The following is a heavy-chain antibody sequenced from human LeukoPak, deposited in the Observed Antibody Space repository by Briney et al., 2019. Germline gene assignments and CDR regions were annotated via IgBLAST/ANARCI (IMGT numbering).Heavy chain of an antibody. CDR2: INTDGSGA. Sequence: GGPLPLPGVALGFTFSIYWMPWVRPARGKGLVWVSRINTDGSGASYAVSVKGRFTISRANAKNPLYLQINSLRAEDTAVYYCASEGRYCSSTSCYSLFYYYYYYMDVWGKGTTVTVSS. D-gene: IGHD2-2*01. CDR1: GFTFSIYW. CDR3: ASEGRYCSSTSCYSLFYYYYYYMDV. V-gene: IGHV3-74*01. J-gene: IGHJ6*03.